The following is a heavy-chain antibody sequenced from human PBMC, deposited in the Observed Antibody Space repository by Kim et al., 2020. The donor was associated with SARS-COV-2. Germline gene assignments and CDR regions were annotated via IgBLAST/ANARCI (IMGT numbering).Heavy chain of an antibody. D-gene: IGHD3-10*01. CDR3: AKDLLYVPGRGYFDS. Sequence: AYSVRGRFTISRDNSKHQLFLQMDSLRVDDTAVYYCAKDLLYVPGRGYFDSWGQGVLVTVSS. J-gene: IGHJ4*02. V-gene: IGHV3-23*01.